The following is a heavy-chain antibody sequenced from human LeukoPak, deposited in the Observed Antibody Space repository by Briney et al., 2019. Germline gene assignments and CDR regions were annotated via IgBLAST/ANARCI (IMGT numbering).Heavy chain of an antibody. D-gene: IGHD2-21*02. J-gene: IGHJ4*02. CDR3: ARLDNVVVTAFDY. Sequence: SETLSLTCTVSGGSISSGSYYWGWIRQPPGKGLEWIGSIYHSGSTYYNPSLTGRVTISVDTSKNQFSLKLSSVTATDTAVFYCARLDNVVVTAFDYWGQGTLVTVSS. V-gene: IGHV4-39*01. CDR2: IYHSGST. CDR1: GGSISSGSYY.